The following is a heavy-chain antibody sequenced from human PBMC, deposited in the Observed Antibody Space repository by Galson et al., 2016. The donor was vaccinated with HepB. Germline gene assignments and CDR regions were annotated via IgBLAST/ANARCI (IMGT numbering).Heavy chain of an antibody. J-gene: IGHJ6*02. CDR1: GESVINDRYY. CDR2: IDYSGST. CDR3: ARGRRTICNGSICYKDSYYYAMDV. Sequence: ETLSLTCIVSGESVINDRYYWTWIRLPPGKGLEWIGCIDYSGSTNYSPSLKSRLTMSLDASENEVSLRLSSVTAADTAIYYCARGRRTICNGSICYKDSYYYAMDVWGQGTTVAVS. V-gene: IGHV4-61*01. D-gene: IGHD2-15*01.